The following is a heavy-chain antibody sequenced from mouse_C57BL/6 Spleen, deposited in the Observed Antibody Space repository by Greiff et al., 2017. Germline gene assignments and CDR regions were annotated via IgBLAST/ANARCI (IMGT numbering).Heavy chain of an antibody. J-gene: IGHJ4*01. CDR3: ARGDYSNYDAMDY. V-gene: IGHV1-80*01. D-gene: IGHD2-5*01. CDR1: GYAFSSYW. CDR2: IYPGDGDT. Sequence: VQLQQSGAELVKPGASVKISCKASGYAFSSYWMNWVKQRPGKGLEWIGQIYPGDGDTNYNGKFKGKATLTADKSSSTAYMQLSSLTSEDSAVYFCARGDYSNYDAMDYWVKEPQSPSPQ.